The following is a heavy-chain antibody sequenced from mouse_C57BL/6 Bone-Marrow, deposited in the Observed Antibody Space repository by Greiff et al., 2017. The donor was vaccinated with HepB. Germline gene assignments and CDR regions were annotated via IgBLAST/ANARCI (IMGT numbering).Heavy chain of an antibody. V-gene: IGHV1-80*01. Sequence: QVQLKQSGAELVKPGASVKISCKASGYAFSSYWMNWVKQRPGKGLEWIGQIYPGDGDTNYNGKFKGKATLTADKSSSTAYMQLSSLTSEDSAVYFWARLYDYDQTAWFAYWGQGTLVTVSA. CDR1: GYAFSSYW. J-gene: IGHJ3*01. CDR2: IYPGDGDT. CDR3: ARLYDYDQTAWFAY. D-gene: IGHD2-4*01.